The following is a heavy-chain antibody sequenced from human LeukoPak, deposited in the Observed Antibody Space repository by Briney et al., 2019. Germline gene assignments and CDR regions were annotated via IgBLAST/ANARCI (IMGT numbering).Heavy chain of an antibody. J-gene: IGHJ4*02. Sequence: GGSLRLSCAASGFTFSSYSMNWVRQAPGKGLEWVSSISSSSSYIYYADSVKGRFTISRDNAKNSLYLQMNSLRAEDTAVYYCARSCSSTSCYSDYWGQGTPVTVSS. CDR2: ISSSSSYI. V-gene: IGHV3-21*01. D-gene: IGHD2-2*02. CDR3: ARSCSSTSCYSDY. CDR1: GFTFSSYS.